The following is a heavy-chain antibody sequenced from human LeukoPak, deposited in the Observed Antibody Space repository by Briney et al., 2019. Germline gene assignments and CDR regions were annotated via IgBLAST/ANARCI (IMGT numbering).Heavy chain of an antibody. Sequence: PSETLSLTCAVYGGSFSGYYWSWIRQPPRKGLEWIGEINHSGSTNYNPSLKSRVTISVDTSKNQFSLKLSSVTAADTAVYYCAREAARGVSPWGQGTLVTVSS. CDR3: AREAARGVSP. CDR1: GGSFSGYY. J-gene: IGHJ5*02. CDR2: INHSGST. V-gene: IGHV4-34*01. D-gene: IGHD6-6*01.